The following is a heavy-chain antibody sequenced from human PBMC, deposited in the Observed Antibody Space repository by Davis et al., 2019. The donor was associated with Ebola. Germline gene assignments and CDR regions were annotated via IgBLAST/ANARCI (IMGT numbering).Heavy chain of an antibody. V-gene: IGHV1-69*13. D-gene: IGHD3-10*01. CDR3: ARGWVPKSNAYDI. CDR2: IILMFGTA. J-gene: IGHJ3*02. CDR1: GYTFSDYY. Sequence: SVKVSCKASGYTFSDYYMHWVRQAPGQGPEWMGGIILMFGTANYAQKFQGRVTITADESTSTVYMELSSLRSDDTAVYYCARGWVPKSNAYDIWGQGTMVTVSS.